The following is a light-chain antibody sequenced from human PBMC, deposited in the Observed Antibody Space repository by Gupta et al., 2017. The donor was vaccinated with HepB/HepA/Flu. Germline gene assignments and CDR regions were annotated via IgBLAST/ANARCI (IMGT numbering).Light chain of an antibody. CDR1: KLGDKC. CDR3: QAWDSSTYV. CDR2: KDS. J-gene: IGLJ1*01. Sequence: SYALTQPPSVSVSPAQTASRTCSGDKLGDKCACRYQQKPGQYPVLVIYKDSKRTAGIPGRFSGSNSGNTATLTISGTQARDEDDYYCQAWDSSTYVFGTGTKVTVL. V-gene: IGLV3-1*01.